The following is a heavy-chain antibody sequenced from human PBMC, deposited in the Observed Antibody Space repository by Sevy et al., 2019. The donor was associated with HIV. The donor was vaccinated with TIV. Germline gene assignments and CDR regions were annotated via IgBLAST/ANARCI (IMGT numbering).Heavy chain of an antibody. D-gene: IGHD2-2*01. CDR3: AKDDVILAPAANYFDY. J-gene: IGHJ4*02. CDR1: GFTFSTYA. CDR2: ISASGGSS. V-gene: IGHV3-23*01. Sequence: GGSLRLSCAASGFTFSTYAMSWVRQAPGKGLEWVSAISASGGSSYYADSVKGRFTISRDNSKNTLYLQMNSLRAEDTAVYYCAKDDVILAPAANYFDYWGQGTLVTVSS.